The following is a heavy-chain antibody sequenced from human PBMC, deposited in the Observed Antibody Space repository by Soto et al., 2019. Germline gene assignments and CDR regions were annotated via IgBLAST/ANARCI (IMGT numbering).Heavy chain of an antibody. J-gene: IGHJ2*01. CDR3: ARDGSTYSGSYLRAGGYFDL. Sequence: QVQLQESGPGLVKPSQTLSLTCTVSGGSISSGGYYWSWIRQHPGKGLEWIGYIYYSGSTYYNPSLKSRVTISVDTSKNQFSLKLSSVTAADTAVYYCARDGSTYSGSYLRAGGYFDLWGRGTLVTVSS. CDR1: GGSISSGGYY. D-gene: IGHD1-26*01. V-gene: IGHV4-31*03. CDR2: IYYSGST.